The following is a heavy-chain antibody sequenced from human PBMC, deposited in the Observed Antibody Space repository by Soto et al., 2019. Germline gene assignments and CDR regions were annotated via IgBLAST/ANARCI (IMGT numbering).Heavy chain of an antibody. CDR3: ARRVSGLYYYYGMDV. CDR2: IIPIFGTA. Sequence: GASVKVSCKASGGTFSSYAISWVRQAPGQGLEWMGGIIPIFGTANYAQKFQGRVTITADESTSTAYMELSSLRSEDTAVYYCARRVSGLYYYYGMDVWGQGTTVTVSS. CDR1: GGTFSSYA. D-gene: IGHD3-22*01. V-gene: IGHV1-69*13. J-gene: IGHJ6*02.